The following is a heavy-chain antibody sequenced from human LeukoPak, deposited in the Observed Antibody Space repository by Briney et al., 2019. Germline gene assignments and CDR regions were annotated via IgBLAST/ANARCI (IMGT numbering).Heavy chain of an antibody. CDR2: INPKNGDS. V-gene: IGHV1-2*07. Sequence: ASVKVSCKASGYTFTDYYMHWVRQAPGQGLEWMGWINPKNGDSSYAHKFQGRVTMTRDTSISTAYMELSGLRSDDPAVYYCARCPDLYDFSLDYWGQGTLVTVSS. CDR3: ARCPDLYDFSLDY. J-gene: IGHJ4*02. CDR1: GYTFTDYY. D-gene: IGHD3-3*01.